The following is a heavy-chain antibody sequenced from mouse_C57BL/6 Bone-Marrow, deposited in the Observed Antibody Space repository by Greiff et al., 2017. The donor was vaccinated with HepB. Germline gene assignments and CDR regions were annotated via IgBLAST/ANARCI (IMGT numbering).Heavy chain of an antibody. D-gene: IGHD1-2*01. Sequence: VKVVESGPGLVQPSQSLSITCTVSGFSLTSYGVHWVRQSPGKGLEWLGVIWSGGSTDYNAAFISRLSISKDNSKSQVFFKMNSLQADDTAIYYCASLRPWFAYWGQGTLVTVSA. J-gene: IGHJ3*01. CDR3: ASLRPWFAY. CDR1: GFSLTSYG. V-gene: IGHV2-2*01. CDR2: IWSGGST.